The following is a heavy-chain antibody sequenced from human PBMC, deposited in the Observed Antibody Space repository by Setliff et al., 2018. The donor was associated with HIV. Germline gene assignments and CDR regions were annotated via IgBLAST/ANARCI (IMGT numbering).Heavy chain of an antibody. V-gene: IGHV1-46*01. CDR1: GYILTSHY. Sequence: ASVKVSCKASGYILTSHYMHWVRQAPGQGLEWMGIINPSVGSTSYAQKFQGRVTMTRDTSTSTVYMELSSLRSEDTAVYYCAREYDVLLWIGSQYGRGNLDSWGQGTPVTVLL. J-gene: IGHJ4*02. D-gene: IGHD3-10*01. CDR3: AREYDVLLWIGSQYGRGNLDS. CDR2: INPSVGST.